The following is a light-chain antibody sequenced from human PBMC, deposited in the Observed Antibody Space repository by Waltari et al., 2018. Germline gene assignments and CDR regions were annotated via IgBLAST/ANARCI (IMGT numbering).Light chain of an antibody. CDR3: QQRSNWPPLT. CDR2: EAS. CDR1: KSISTY. Sequence: EIVLTQSPVPLSLSPGERATLSCRASKSISTYLAWYQHKPGQAPRLLLYEASNRATGIPARFSGSGSGTDFTLTITSLEPEDFAFFYCQQRSNWPPLTFGGGTKVEIK. J-gene: IGKJ4*01. V-gene: IGKV3-11*01.